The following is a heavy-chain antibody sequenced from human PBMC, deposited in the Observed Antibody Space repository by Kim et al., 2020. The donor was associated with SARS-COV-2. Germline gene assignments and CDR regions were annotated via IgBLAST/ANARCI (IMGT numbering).Heavy chain of an antibody. CDR1: GFTFSDYY. CDR3: AGVRYGGNSYFDY. J-gene: IGHJ4*02. V-gene: IGHV3-11*01. CDR2: ISSSGSTI. Sequence: GSRRLSCAASGFTFSDYYMSWIRQAPGKGLEWVSYISSSGSTIYYADSVKGRFTISRDNAKNSLYLQMNSLRAEDTAVYYWAGVRYGGNSYFDYWGQGTLVTVSS. D-gene: IGHD4-17*01.